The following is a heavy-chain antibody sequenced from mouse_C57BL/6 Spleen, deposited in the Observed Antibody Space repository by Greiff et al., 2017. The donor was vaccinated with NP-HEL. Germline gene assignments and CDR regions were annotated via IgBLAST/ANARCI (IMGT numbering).Heavy chain of an antibody. D-gene: IGHD3-2*02. CDR3: ARSGPGAWFAY. V-gene: IGHV5-17*01. J-gene: IGHJ3*01. CDR1: GFTFSDYG. Sequence: EVKLVESGGGLVKPGGSLKLSCAASGFTFSDYGMHWVRQAPEKGLEWVAYISSGSSTIYYADTVKGRFTISRDNAKNTLFLQMTSLRSEDTAMYYCARSGPGAWFAYWGQGTLVTVSA. CDR2: ISSGSSTI.